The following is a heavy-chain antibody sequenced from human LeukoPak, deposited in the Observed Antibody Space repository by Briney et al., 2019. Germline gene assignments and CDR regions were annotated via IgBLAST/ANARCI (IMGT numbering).Heavy chain of an antibody. CDR2: INYSGNT. Sequence: PSETLSLTCTVSRGSISSSSYYWGWIRQPPGKGLEWIGSINYSGNTYYNPSLKSRVTISVDTSRNQFSLKLSSVTAADTALYYCARIDTVVLPSTMFDYWGQGTLVTVSS. CDR1: RGSISSSSYY. D-gene: IGHD2-2*01. CDR3: ARIDTVVLPSTMFDY. J-gene: IGHJ4*02. V-gene: IGHV4-39*01.